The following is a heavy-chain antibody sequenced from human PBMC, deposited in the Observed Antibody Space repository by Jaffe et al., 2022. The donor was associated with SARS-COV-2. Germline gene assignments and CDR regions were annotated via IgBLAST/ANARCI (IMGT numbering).Heavy chain of an antibody. Sequence: EVQLVESGGGLVKPGGSLRLSCAASGFTFSSYSMNWVRQAPGKGLEWVSSISSSSSYIYYADSVKGRFTISRDNAKNSLYLQMNSLRAEDTAVYYCASEVYCSSTSCYGGGYYYYGMDVWGQGTTVTVSS. D-gene: IGHD2-2*01. CDR1: GFTFSSYS. V-gene: IGHV3-21*01. CDR3: ASEVYCSSTSCYGGGYYYYGMDV. CDR2: ISSSSSYI. J-gene: IGHJ6*02.